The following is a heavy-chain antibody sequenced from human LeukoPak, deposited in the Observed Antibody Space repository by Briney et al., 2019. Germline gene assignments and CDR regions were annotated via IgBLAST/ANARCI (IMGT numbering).Heavy chain of an antibody. D-gene: IGHD3-3*01. V-gene: IGHV5-51*01. J-gene: IGHJ4*02. Sequence: GESLKISCKGSGYSFTSYRIGWARQMPGKGLEWMGIIYPGDSDTRYSPSFQGQVTISADKSISTAYLQWSSLKASDTAMYCCARADVLRFLEWLSDTYYFDYWGQGTLVTVSS. CDR1: GYSFTSYR. CDR2: IYPGDSDT. CDR3: ARADVLRFLEWLSDTYYFDY.